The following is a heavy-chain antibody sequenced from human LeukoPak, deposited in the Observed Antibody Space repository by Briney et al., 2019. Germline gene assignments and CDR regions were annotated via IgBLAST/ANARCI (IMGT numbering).Heavy chain of an antibody. D-gene: IGHD2-2*01. CDR3: ARGLSLVVVPAANWFDP. Sequence: ASVKVSCKASGYTFTSYDINWVRQATGQGLEWMGWMNPNSGNTGYAQKFQGRVTMTRNTSISTAYMELSSLRSEDTAVYYCARGLSLVVVPAANWFDPWGQGTLVTVSS. J-gene: IGHJ5*02. CDR1: GYTFTSYD. CDR2: MNPNSGNT. V-gene: IGHV1-8*01.